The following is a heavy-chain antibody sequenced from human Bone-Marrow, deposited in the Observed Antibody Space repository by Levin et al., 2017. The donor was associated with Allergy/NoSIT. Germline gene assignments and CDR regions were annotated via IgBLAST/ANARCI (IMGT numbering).Heavy chain of an antibody. J-gene: IGHJ5*01. CDR3: ARGVSGYDSWYDS. CDR1: GFTFVDFA. V-gene: IGHV3-20*04. D-gene: IGHD5-12*01. CDR2: INWQGGTK. Sequence: GGSLRLSCAVSGFTFVDFAMSWVRQVPGKGLEWVSGINWQGGTKKYGDSVKGRFTISRDNANNSLYLQMNNLRAEDTALYYCARGVSGYDSWYDSWGQGTLVIVSS.